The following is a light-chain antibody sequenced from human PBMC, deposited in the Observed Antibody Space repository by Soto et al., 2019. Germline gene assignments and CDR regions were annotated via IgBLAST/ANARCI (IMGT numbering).Light chain of an antibody. J-gene: IGKJ1*01. CDR1: QSISSW. V-gene: IGKV1-5*01. CDR2: DVS. Sequence: DIQMTQSPSTLSGSVGDRVTITCRASQSISSWLAWYQQKPGKAPKLLIYDVSSLQSGVPSRFGGSGSETEFTLTISSLLPDDFATYYCQQYNRYWTFGQGTKVAIK. CDR3: QQYNRYWT.